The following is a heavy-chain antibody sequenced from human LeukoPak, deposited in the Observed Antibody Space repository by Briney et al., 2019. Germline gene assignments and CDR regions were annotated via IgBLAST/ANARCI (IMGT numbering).Heavy chain of an antibody. J-gene: IGHJ4*02. Sequence: GGSLRLSCAASGFTFDDYAMHWVRQAPGKGLEWVSLIRGDGGSTYYADSVKGRFTISRDNSKNSLYLQMNSLRVEDTAVYYCARHYYDRSGYYPTFDYWGQGTLVTVSS. CDR2: IRGDGGST. CDR3: ARHYYDRSGYYPTFDY. V-gene: IGHV3-43*02. D-gene: IGHD3-22*01. CDR1: GFTFDDYA.